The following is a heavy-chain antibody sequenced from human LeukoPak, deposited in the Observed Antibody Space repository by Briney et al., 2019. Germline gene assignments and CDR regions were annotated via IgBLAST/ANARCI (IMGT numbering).Heavy chain of an antibody. J-gene: IGHJ4*02. V-gene: IGHV4-59*01. CDR2: LYHSGSP. CDR3: ATLTGTTYPYYFDF. Sequence: SETLSLTCTVYGASIRHYYWSWIRQPPGKGLEWIGNLYHSGSPNYNPSLKSRVTISIDTAKNQFSLRLRSVTAADTAVYYCATLTGTTYPYYFDFWGQATLVTVSS. D-gene: IGHD1-20*01. CDR1: GASIRHYY.